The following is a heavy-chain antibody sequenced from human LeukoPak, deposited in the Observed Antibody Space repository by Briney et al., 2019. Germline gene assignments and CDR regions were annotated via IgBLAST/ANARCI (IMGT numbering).Heavy chain of an antibody. Sequence: GGSLRLSCAASGLTFSSYEMNWVRQAPGKGLEWVSYISSSGSTIYYADSVKGRFTISRDNAKNSLYLQMNSLRAEDTALYHCAKSYYGSGSYGFDYWGQGTLVTVSS. CDR1: GLTFSSYE. CDR3: AKSYYGSGSYGFDY. CDR2: ISSSGSTI. V-gene: IGHV3-48*03. D-gene: IGHD3-10*01. J-gene: IGHJ4*02.